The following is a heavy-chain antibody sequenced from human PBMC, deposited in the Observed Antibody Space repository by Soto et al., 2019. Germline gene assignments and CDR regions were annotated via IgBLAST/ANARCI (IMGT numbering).Heavy chain of an antibody. D-gene: IGHD6-19*01. V-gene: IGHV3-30*18. CDR1: GFTFSSYG. J-gene: IGHJ4*02. CDR2: VSYEGSNK. Sequence: QVQLVESGGGVVQPGRSLRLSCAASGFTFSSYGLHWVRQAPGQGLEWVAVVSYEGSNKYYADSVKGRFTNSRDNSKNTLYRQRNSLRAEDTAVYYWAKVRSGWYVGYWGQGTLVTVSS. CDR3: AKVRSGWYVGY.